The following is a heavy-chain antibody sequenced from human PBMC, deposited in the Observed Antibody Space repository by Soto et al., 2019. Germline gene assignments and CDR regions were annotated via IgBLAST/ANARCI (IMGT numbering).Heavy chain of an antibody. CDR1: GFSFSSYW. V-gene: IGHV3-23*01. Sequence: GESLKISCAASGFSFSSYWMHWVRQAPGKGLEWVSAISGSGGSTYYAGSVKGRFTISRDNSKNTVYLQMNSLRGEDTAVYYCARRGSGSYYDYWGQGTLVTVSS. D-gene: IGHD1-26*01. J-gene: IGHJ4*02. CDR3: ARRGSGSYYDY. CDR2: ISGSGGST.